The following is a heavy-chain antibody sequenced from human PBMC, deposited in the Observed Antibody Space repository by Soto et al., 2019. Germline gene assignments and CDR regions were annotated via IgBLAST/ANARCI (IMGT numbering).Heavy chain of an antibody. J-gene: IGHJ4*02. D-gene: IGHD6-19*01. CDR1: GYIFTGYY. V-gene: IGHV1-2*04. Sequence: ASVKVSCKASGYIFTGYYMHWVRQAPGQGLEWMGWINPNSGDTNYTHKFQFWVTMTMDTSISTAYMELSRLRSDDTAVYYCATSRISIAVAGETEYYFDYWGQGTPVTVSS. CDR2: INPNSGDT. CDR3: ATSRISIAVAGETEYYFDY.